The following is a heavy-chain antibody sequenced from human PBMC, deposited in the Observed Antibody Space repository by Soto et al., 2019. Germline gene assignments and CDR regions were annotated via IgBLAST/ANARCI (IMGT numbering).Heavy chain of an antibody. Sequence: QVQLQESGPGLVKPSETLSLTCTVSGGSISSYYWSWIRQPPGKGLEWIGYIYYSGSTNYNPSLKSRVTISVDTSKNQFSLKLSSVTAADTAVYYCARDGGDGYNYYYYYGMDVWGQGTTVTVSS. CDR1: GGSISSYY. CDR2: IYYSGST. J-gene: IGHJ6*02. CDR3: ARDGGDGYNYYYYYGMDV. D-gene: IGHD5-12*01. V-gene: IGHV4-59*01.